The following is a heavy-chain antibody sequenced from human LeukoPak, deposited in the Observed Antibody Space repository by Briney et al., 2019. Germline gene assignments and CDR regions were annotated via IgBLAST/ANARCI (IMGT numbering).Heavy chain of an antibody. CDR3: ARVPIVVITSTRAFDI. Sequence: PSETLSLTCGVSGYSISSGYYWGWIRQPPGKGLEWIGSISHSGYTYYKPSLKSRVSISVDTSKNQFSLELSSVTAADTAVYYCARVPIVVITSTRAFDIWGQGTMVTVSS. CDR1: GYSISSGYY. D-gene: IGHD3-22*01. J-gene: IGHJ3*02. V-gene: IGHV4-38-2*01. CDR2: ISHSGYT.